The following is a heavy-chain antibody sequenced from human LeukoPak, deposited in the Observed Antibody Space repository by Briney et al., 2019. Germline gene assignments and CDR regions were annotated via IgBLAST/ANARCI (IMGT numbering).Heavy chain of an antibody. J-gene: IGHJ4*02. CDR2: IYYSGST. CDR1: GGSISSYY. CDR3: ARMVKGSSWYIDY. D-gene: IGHD6-13*01. V-gene: IGHV4-59*01. Sequence: SETLSLTCTVSGGSISSYYWSWIRQPPGKGLEWIGYIYYSGSTNYNPSLKSRVTISVDTSKNQFSLKLSSVTAADTAVYYCARMVKGSSWYIDYWGQGTLVTVS.